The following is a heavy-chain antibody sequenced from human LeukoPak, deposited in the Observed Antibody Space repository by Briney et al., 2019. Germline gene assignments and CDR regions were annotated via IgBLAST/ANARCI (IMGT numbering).Heavy chain of an antibody. D-gene: IGHD4-17*01. V-gene: IGHV4-4*07. CDR2: IYTSGST. J-gene: IGHJ4*02. CDR1: GGSISSCY. CDR3: ARDSTALYLPDY. Sequence: PETLSLTCTVSGGSISSCYWSWIRQPAGKGLEWIGRIYTSGSTNYNPSLKSRVTMSVDTSKNQFSLKLSSVTAADTAVYYCARDSTALYLPDYWGQGTLVTVSS.